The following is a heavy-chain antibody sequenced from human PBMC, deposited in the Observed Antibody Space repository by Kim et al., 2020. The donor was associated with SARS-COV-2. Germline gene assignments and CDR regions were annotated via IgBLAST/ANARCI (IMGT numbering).Heavy chain of an antibody. D-gene: IGHD2-21*02. CDR2: ISGSGGAT. J-gene: IGHJ4*02. CDR1: GFTFSSYA. CDR3: ATSWGCGGDCFASLF. V-gene: IGHV3-23*01. Sequence: GGSLRVSCAASGFTFSSYAMSWVRQAPGKGLEWVSVISGSGGATYYADSVKGRFTISRDNSKNTLFLQMNSLRAEDTAVYYCATSWGCGGDCFASLFWGQGTLVTVSS.